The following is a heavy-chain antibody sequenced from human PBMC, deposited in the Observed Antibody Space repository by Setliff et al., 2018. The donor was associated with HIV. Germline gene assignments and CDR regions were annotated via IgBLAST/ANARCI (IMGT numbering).Heavy chain of an antibody. CDR3: AKGQGPVDY. J-gene: IGHJ4*02. V-gene: IGHV1-2*02. CDR1: GYTFTSYY. Sequence: ASVKVSCKASGYTFTSYYMHWVRQAPGQGLEWMGIINPSGGTQFAQKFQGRVALTRDTSISTAYMELSGLRSDDTAVYYCAKGQGPVDYWGQGTLVTVSS. CDR2: INPSGGT.